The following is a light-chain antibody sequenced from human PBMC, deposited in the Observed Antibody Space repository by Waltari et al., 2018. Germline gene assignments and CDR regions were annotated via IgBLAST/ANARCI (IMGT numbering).Light chain of an antibody. Sequence: QSALTQPASVSGSPAQSITISFTRTSLYVGVYNYVSCYQQHPGKAPKRMIYEVSNRPSGVSNRFSGSKSGNTASLTISGLQAEDEADDYCSSYTSSSTLDVVFGGGTKLTVL. J-gene: IGLJ2*01. CDR1: SLYVGVYNY. CDR3: SSYTSSSTLDVV. CDR2: EVS. V-gene: IGLV2-14*01.